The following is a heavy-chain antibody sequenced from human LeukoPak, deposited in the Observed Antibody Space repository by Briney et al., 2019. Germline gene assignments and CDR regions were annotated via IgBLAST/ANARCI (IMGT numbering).Heavy chain of an antibody. CDR2: IRSTANGYAT. CDR1: GFTFSSYA. CDR3: TGNYYGSGSYADFDY. V-gene: IGHV3-73*01. J-gene: IGHJ4*02. D-gene: IGHD3-10*01. Sequence: GGSLRLSCAASGFTFSSYAMHWVRQASGKGLEWVGRIRSTANGYATAYAALVKGRFTISRDDSKNTAYLQMDSLKTEDTAVYYCTGNYYGSGSYADFDYWGQGTLVTVSS.